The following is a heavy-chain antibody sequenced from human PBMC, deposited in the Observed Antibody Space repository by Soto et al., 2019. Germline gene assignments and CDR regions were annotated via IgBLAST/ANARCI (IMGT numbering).Heavy chain of an antibody. CDR1: GYTFTRYP. J-gene: IGHJ4*02. CDR2: INTFSGDT. CDR3: AKDARSSSRLDY. Sequence: ASVKVSCKASGYTFTRYPISWMRQAPGRGLEWIGWINTFSGDTKYAQKLQGRVTMTTDTSTNTVYMELRSLTSDDMALYYCAKDARSSSRLDYWGQGTLVTVSS. V-gene: IGHV1-18*03. D-gene: IGHD6-13*01.